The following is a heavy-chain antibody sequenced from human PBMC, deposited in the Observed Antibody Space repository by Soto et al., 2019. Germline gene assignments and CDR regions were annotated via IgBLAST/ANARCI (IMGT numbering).Heavy chain of an antibody. CDR3: VKLIGNSCLYF. J-gene: IGHJ4*02. CDR1: GDSVSSSSVT. CDR2: TYYRSKWYN. V-gene: IGHV6-1*01. D-gene: IGHD5-12*01. Sequence: SQTLSLTCAISGDSVSSSSVTWNWIRQSPSRGLEWLGRTYYRSKWYNDYAESVKSRITINPDTSKNQCSLHLNSVTPEDTAVYFCVKLIGNSCLYFWGQGPLVTVSS.